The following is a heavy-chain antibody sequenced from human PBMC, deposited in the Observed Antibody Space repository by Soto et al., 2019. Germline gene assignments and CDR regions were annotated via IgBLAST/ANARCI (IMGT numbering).Heavy chain of an antibody. CDR3: ARGASMVRGVIGGMDV. Sequence: SETLSLTCTVSGGSISSGGYYWSWIRQHPGKGLEWIGYIYYSGSTYYNPSLKSRVTISVDTSKNQFSLKLSSVTAADTAVYYCARGASMVRGVIGGMDVWGQGTTVTVSS. CDR2: IYYSGST. CDR1: GGSISSGGYY. J-gene: IGHJ6*02. D-gene: IGHD3-10*01. V-gene: IGHV4-31*03.